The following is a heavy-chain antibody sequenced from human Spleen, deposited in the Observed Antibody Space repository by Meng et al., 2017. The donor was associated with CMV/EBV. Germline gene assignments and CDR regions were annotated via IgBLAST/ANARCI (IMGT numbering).Heavy chain of an antibody. CDR1: GYSFSDYY. Sequence: ASVKVSCKASGYSFSDYYIQWGRQAPGQGPEWMGWVNPKTGDTIYAQKFQGRVTMTRDTSISTAYMELRGLKFDDTAVYYCAREGTSSYWCRVLRYWGQGTLVTVSS. J-gene: IGHJ4*02. CDR3: AREGTSSYWCRVLRY. CDR2: VNPKTGDT. V-gene: IGHV1-2*02. D-gene: IGHD2-8*02.